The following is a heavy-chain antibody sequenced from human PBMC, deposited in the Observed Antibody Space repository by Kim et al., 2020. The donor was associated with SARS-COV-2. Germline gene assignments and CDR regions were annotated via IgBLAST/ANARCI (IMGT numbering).Heavy chain of an antibody. V-gene: IGHV3-23*01. D-gene: IGHD5-18*01. Sequence: GGSLRLSCAASGFTFSSYAMSWVRQAPGKGLEWVSAISGSGGSTYYADSVKGRFTISRDNSKNTLYLQMNSLRAEDTAVYYCAKKPDLGYSYGPSYWYFDLWGRGTLVTVSS. CDR1: GFTFSSYA. CDR2: ISGSGGST. CDR3: AKKPDLGYSYGPSYWYFDL. J-gene: IGHJ2*01.